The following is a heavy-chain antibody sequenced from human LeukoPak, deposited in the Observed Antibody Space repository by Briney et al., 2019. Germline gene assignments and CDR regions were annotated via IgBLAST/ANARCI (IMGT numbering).Heavy chain of an antibody. CDR1: GYTFTGYY. V-gene: IGHV1-2*02. D-gene: IGHD3-10*01. CDR3: ARHGLLWFGELWANWFDP. Sequence: ASVKVSCKASGYTFTGYYMHWVRQAPGQGLEWMGWINPNSGGTNYAQKLQGRVTMTTDASTSTAYMELRSLRSDDTAVYYCARHGLLWFGELWANWFDPWGQGTLVTVSS. CDR2: INPNSGGT. J-gene: IGHJ5*02.